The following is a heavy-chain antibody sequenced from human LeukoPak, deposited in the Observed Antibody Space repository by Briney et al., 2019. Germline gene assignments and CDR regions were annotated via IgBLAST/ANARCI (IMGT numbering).Heavy chain of an antibody. CDR3: ANWAATIRNFNY. Sequence: ASVKVSSKVSGYTLTELSMHWVRQAPGKGLEWMGGFDPEDGETIYAQKFQGRVTMTEYTSTDTAYMEMSSLRSEDTAVYYCANWAATIRNFNYWGQGTLVTVSS. J-gene: IGHJ4*02. CDR2: FDPEDGET. D-gene: IGHD5-12*01. CDR1: GYTLTELS. V-gene: IGHV1-24*01.